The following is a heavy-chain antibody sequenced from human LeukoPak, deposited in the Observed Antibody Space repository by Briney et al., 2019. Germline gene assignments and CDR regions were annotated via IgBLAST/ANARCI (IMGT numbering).Heavy chain of an antibody. CDR2: IIPIFGTA. CDR1: GGTFTSYA. D-gene: IGHD6-6*01. V-gene: IGHV1-69*05. Sequence: SVKVSCKASGGTFTSYAISWVRQPPGQGLEWMGGIIPIFGTANYAKKFQGRVTITTDESTRTAYMELSSLRSEDTAVYYCARVALDSSYYYYYYYMDVWGKGTTVTVSS. J-gene: IGHJ6*03. CDR3: ARVALDSSYYYYYYYMDV.